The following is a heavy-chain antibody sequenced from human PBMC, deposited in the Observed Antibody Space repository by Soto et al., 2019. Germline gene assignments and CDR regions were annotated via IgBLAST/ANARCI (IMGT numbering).Heavy chain of an antibody. CDR3: AMSSGGGLVY. J-gene: IGHJ4*02. Sequence: LRLSCAASGFTFSSYAMSWVRQAPGKGLEWVAVIWYDASKQFYAASVEGRFTISRDNSKAILYLQMNSLRAEDTAVYYCAMSSGGGLVYWGQGTLVTVSS. CDR2: IWYDASKQ. V-gene: IGHV3-33*08. CDR1: GFTFSSYA. D-gene: IGHD6-19*01.